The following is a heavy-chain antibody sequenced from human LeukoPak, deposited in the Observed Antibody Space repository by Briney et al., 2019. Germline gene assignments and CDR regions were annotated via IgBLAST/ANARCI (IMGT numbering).Heavy chain of an antibody. Sequence: QPGGSLRLSCAASGFMFSSHNMNWVRQAPGKGLEWVSYISSSGSTIYYEDSVEGRFTISRDNAKNSLYLQMNSLRAEDTAVYYCATMGVTNYFDYWGQGTLVTVSS. V-gene: IGHV3-48*01. CDR2: ISSSGSTI. CDR1: GFMFSSHN. J-gene: IGHJ4*02. D-gene: IGHD3-16*01. CDR3: ATMGVTNYFDY.